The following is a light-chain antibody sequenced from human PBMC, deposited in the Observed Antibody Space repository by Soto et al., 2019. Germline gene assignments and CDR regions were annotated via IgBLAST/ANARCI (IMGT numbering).Light chain of an antibody. CDR1: SSDVGGYNY. J-gene: IGLJ1*01. CDR2: DVS. V-gene: IGLV2-14*01. CDR3: SSYTTSITYV. Sequence: QSVLTQPASVSGSPGQSITISCTGTSSDVGGYNYVSWYQQHPGKAPKLMIYDVSNRPSGVSNRFSGSKSGNTASLTISGLQAVDEADYYCSSYTTSITYVFGTGTKVTVL.